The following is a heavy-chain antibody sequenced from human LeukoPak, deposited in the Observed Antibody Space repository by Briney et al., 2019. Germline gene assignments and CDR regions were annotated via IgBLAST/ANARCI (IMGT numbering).Heavy chain of an antibody. Sequence: ASVTVSCKASGYTFTNYGMSWVRQAPGQGLEWMGWISAHNGNTNYPQKFQGRVTMTTDTSTNTAYMELRSLRSDDAAVYYRARDSDTRVIAAKFAYWGQGTLVTVSS. J-gene: IGHJ4*02. D-gene: IGHD6-13*01. CDR2: ISAHNGNT. V-gene: IGHV1-18*01. CDR1: GYTFTNYG. CDR3: ARDSDTRVIAAKFAY.